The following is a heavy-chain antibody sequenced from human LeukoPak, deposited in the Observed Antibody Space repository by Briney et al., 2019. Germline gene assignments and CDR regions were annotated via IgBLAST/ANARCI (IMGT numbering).Heavy chain of an antibody. Sequence: SETLSLTCTVSGGSISSYYWSWIRQPPGKGLEWIGYIYYSGSTNYNPSLKNRVTISVDTSKNQFSLKLSSVTAADTAVYYCARIEDYGGNSVNYWGQGTLVTVSS. CDR3: ARIEDYGGNSVNY. D-gene: IGHD4-23*01. CDR2: IYYSGST. V-gene: IGHV4-59*01. CDR1: GGSISSYY. J-gene: IGHJ4*02.